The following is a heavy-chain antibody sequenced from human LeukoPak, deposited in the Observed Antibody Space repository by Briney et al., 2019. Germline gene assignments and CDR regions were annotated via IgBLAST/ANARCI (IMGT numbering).Heavy chain of an antibody. CDR2: IRSKAYGGTT. V-gene: IGHV3-49*04. CDR1: GFTFGDYA. D-gene: IGHD2-15*01. CDR3: TRGSLYCSGGSCYFDY. J-gene: IGHJ4*02. Sequence: PGGSLRLSCTASGFTFGDYAMSWVRQAPGKGLEWVGFIRSKAYGGTTEYAASVKGRFTISRDDSKSIAYLQMNSLKTEGTAVYYCTRGSLYCSGGSCYFDYWGQGTLVTVSS.